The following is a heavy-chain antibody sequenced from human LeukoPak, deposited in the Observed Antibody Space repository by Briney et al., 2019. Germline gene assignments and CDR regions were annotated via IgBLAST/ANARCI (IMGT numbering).Heavy chain of an antibody. V-gene: IGHV4-59*01. J-gene: IGHJ4*02. CDR3: ASGDGVQTLNFDS. Sequence: PSETLSLTCTVSGGSISSYYWTWIRQPPGKALEWIGYIYYSGRTSYNPSLKSRVTMSVDTSKNQFSLKLSSVTAADTAVYYCASGDGVQTLNFDSWGQGTLVTVSS. D-gene: IGHD2-8*01. CDR1: GGSISSYY. CDR2: IYYSGRT.